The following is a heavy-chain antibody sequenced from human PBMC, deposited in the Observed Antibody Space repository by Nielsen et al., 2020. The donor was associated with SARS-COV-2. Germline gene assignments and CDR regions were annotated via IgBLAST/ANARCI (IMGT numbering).Heavy chain of an antibody. J-gene: IGHJ4*02. CDR3: ARVGGYSYGYPY. CDR1: GFTFSDYY. Sequence: GESLKISCAASGFTFSDYYMSWIRQAPGKGLEWVSYISSSSSYTNYADSVKGRFTISRDNAKNTLYLQMNSLRAEDTAVYYCARVGGYSYGYPYWGQGTLVTVSS. CDR2: ISSSSSYT. D-gene: IGHD5-18*01. V-gene: IGHV3-11*06.